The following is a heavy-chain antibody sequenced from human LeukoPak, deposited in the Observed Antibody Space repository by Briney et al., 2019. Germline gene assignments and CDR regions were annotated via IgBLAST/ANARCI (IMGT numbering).Heavy chain of an antibody. V-gene: IGHV2-5*02. Sequence: SGPTLVKPTQTLTLTCTFSGFLLSTSGVGVGWIRQPPGKALEWLALIYWDDDKRYSPSLKSRLTITKDTSKNQVVLTMTNMDPVDSATYYCAHMPHPYYYGSGSYYTDYWGQGTLVTVSS. CDR3: AHMPHPYYYGSGSYYTDY. J-gene: IGHJ4*02. CDR2: IYWDDDK. CDR1: GFLLSTSGVG. D-gene: IGHD3-10*01.